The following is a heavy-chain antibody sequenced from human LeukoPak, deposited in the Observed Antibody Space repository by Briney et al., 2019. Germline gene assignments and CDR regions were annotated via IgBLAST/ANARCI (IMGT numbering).Heavy chain of an antibody. CDR3: ARAPYTSGWYRGDNDY. CDR2: ISGSSGTR. V-gene: IGHV3-48*01. D-gene: IGHD6-19*01. J-gene: IGHJ4*02. Sequence: RRSLRLSCAAYGFTFSSYSMNWVRQAPGKGLEWVSYISGSSGTRYYADSVKGRFTISRDNAKNSLYLQMNSLRAEDTAVYYCARAPYTSGWYRGDNDYWGQGTLVTVSS. CDR1: GFTFSSYS.